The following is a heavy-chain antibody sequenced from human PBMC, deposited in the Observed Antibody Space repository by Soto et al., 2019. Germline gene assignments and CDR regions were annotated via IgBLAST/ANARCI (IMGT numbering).Heavy chain of an antibody. Sequence: GGSLRLSCAASGFTVSSYSMNWVRQAPGKGLEWVSSISSSSSYIYYADSVKGRFTISRDNAKNSLYLQMNSLRAEDTAAYYCARDQGEYSYGTDYYYYYGMDVWGQGTTVTVS. CDR1: GFTVSSYS. D-gene: IGHD5-18*01. J-gene: IGHJ6*02. CDR2: ISSSSSYI. CDR3: ARDQGEYSYGTDYYYYYGMDV. V-gene: IGHV3-21*01.